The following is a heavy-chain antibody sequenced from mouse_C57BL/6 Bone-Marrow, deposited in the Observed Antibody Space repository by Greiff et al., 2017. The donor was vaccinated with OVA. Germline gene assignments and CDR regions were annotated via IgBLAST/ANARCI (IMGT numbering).Heavy chain of an antibody. J-gene: IGHJ2*01. CDR1: GYTFTDYY. V-gene: IGHV1-75*01. Sequence: VKLQESGPELVKPGASVKISCKASGYTFTDYYINWVKQRPGQGLEWLGWIFPGSGSTYYNEKFKGKATLTVDKSSSTAYMLLSSLTSEDSAVYFCAGLLRGSYFDYWGQGTTLTVSS. CDR3: AGLLRGSYFDY. D-gene: IGHD2-3*01. CDR2: IFPGSGST.